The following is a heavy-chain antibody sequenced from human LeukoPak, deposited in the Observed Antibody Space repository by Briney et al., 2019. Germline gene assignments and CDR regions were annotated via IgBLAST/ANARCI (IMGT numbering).Heavy chain of an antibody. J-gene: IGHJ6*04. Sequence: GGSLRLSFAASGFTFSTYSVNWVRQAPGKGLEWVSSISSSSAYIDYADSVKGRFTISRDNAKNSLYLQMNSLRAEDTAVYYCARDLKGLGYCSITSCYMDVWGKGTTVTVSS. CDR3: ARDLKGLGYCSITSCYMDV. D-gene: IGHD2-2*01. V-gene: IGHV3-21*01. CDR1: GFTFSTYS. CDR2: ISSSSAYI.